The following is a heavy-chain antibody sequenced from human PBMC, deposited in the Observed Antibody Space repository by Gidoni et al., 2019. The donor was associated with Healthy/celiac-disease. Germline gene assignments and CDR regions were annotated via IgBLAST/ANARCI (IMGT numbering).Heavy chain of an antibody. D-gene: IGHD3-22*01. Sequence: EVQLLESGGGLVQPGGSLRLSCAASGFTFSSYAMSWVRQAPGKGLEWVSAISGSGGSTYYADSVKGRFTISRDNSKNTLYLQMNSLRAEDTAVYYCAKDASNYYDSSGYYRDYWGQGTLVTVSS. CDR3: AKDASNYYDSSGYYRDY. J-gene: IGHJ4*02. CDR1: GFTFSSYA. CDR2: ISGSGGST. V-gene: IGHV3-23*01.